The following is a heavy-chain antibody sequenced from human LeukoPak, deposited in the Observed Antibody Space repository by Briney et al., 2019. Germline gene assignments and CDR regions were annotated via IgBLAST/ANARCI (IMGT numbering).Heavy chain of an antibody. CDR2: ISSSSSYI. V-gene: IGHV3-21*01. CDR3: ARDGRAFSGYGEGWFDP. CDR1: GFTFSSYS. J-gene: IGHJ5*02. Sequence: PGGSLRLSCAASGFTFSSYSMNWVRQAPGKGLEWVSSISSSSSYIYYADSVKGRFTVSRDNAKNSLYLQMNSLRAEDTAVYYCARDGRAFSGYGEGWFDPWGQGTLVTVSS. D-gene: IGHD5-12*01.